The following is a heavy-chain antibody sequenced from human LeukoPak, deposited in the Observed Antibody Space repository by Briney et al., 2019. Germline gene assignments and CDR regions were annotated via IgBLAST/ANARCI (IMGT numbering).Heavy chain of an antibody. CDR1: GFTFSSYD. D-gene: IGHD3-10*01. CDR3: AKGSSGGFGEKYYFDY. Sequence: GGSLRLSCAASGFTFSSYDMHWVRQATGKGLEWVSAISGSGGSTYYADSVKGRFTISRDNSKNTLYLQMNSLRAEDTAVYYCAKGSSGGFGEKYYFDYWGQGTLVTVSS. J-gene: IGHJ4*02. CDR2: ISGSGGST. V-gene: IGHV3-23*01.